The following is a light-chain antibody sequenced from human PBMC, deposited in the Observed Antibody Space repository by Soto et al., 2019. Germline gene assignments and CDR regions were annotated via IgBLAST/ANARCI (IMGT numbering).Light chain of an antibody. Sequence: DIQMTQSPSTLSGSVGYRFTITCRASQTISSWLAWYQQKPGKAPKLLIYKASTLKSGVPSRFSGSGSGTDFTLTISRLEPEDFAVYYCKQYGSSGKFGQGTKVDIK. J-gene: IGKJ1*01. CDR1: QTISSW. V-gene: IGKV1-5*03. CDR3: KQYGSSGK. CDR2: KAS.